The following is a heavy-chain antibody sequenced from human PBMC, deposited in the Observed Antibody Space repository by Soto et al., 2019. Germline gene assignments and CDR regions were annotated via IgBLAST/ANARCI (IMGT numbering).Heavy chain of an antibody. CDR3: ATSRISQWLDTYYYYYGMDV. V-gene: IGHV1-2*04. Sequence: GASVKVFCKASGYTFTVYDMHWVRQAPGQGLEWMGWINPNSGGTNYAQKFQGWVTMTRDTSISTAYMELSRLRSDDTAVYYCATSRISQWLDTYYYYYGMDVWGQGTTVTVSS. D-gene: IGHD6-19*01. CDR2: INPNSGGT. CDR1: GYTFTVYD. J-gene: IGHJ6*02.